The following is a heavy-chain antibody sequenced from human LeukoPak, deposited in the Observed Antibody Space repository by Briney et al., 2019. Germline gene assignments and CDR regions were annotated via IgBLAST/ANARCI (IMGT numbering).Heavy chain of an antibody. CDR1: GFTFDDYA. CDR3: AKGSSGWYGLIDY. Sequence: HPGGSLRLSCAASGFTFDDYAMHWVRQAPGKGLEWVSLISGDGGSTYYADSVKGRFTISRDNAKNSLYLQMNSLRAEDMALYYCAKGSSGWYGLIDYWGQGTLVTVSS. J-gene: IGHJ4*02. V-gene: IGHV3-43*02. D-gene: IGHD6-19*01. CDR2: ISGDGGST.